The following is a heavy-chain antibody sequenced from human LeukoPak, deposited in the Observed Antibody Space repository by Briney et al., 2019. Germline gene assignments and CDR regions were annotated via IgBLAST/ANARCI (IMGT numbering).Heavy chain of an antibody. Sequence: SETLSLTCAVYGGSFSGYYWSWIRQPPGKGLEWIGEINHSGSTNYNPSLKSRVTISVDTSKNQFSLKLSSVTAADTAVYYCATTAAGTGDWFDPWGQGTLVTVSS. CDR3: ATTAAGTGDWFDP. CDR1: GGSFSGYY. D-gene: IGHD6-13*01. CDR2: INHSGST. V-gene: IGHV4-34*01. J-gene: IGHJ5*02.